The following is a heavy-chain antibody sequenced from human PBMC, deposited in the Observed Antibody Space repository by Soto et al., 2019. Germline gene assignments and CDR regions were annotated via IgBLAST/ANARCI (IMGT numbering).Heavy chain of an antibody. D-gene: IGHD2-8*02. CDR3: ARPRHHTALVFDY. Sequence: LSLTCTVSGGSITSSPSYWGWIRQPPGKGLEWIGSTYFGGSTYYNPSLTGRVTISVDTSKNQVSLNLNSVTAADTAVYYCARPRHHTALVFDYWGQGALVTVSS. CDR1: GGSITSSPSY. CDR2: TYFGGST. J-gene: IGHJ4*02. V-gene: IGHV4-39*01.